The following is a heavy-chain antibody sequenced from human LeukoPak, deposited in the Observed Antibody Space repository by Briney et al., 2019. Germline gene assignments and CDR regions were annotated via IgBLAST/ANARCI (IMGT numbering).Heavy chain of an antibody. Sequence: GGSLRLSCAASGFTFHIYGMHWVRQAPGKGLEWVSFIRFDGSNEYYADSVKGRFTISRDNSKKMLYLEMNSLRGEDTAVYYCAKPPGIAAAGTLVYWGQGTLVTVSS. J-gene: IGHJ4*02. V-gene: IGHV3-30*02. CDR3: AKPPGIAAAGTLVY. CDR2: IRFDGSNE. CDR1: GFTFHIYG. D-gene: IGHD6-13*01.